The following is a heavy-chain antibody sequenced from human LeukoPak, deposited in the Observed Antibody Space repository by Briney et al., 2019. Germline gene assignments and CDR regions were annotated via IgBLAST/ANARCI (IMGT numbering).Heavy chain of an antibody. Sequence: GASVKVSCKASGYTFTSYDINWVRQATGQGLEWMGWINTNTGNPTYAQGFTGRFVFSLDTSVSTAYLQISSLKAEDTAVYYCAREGTAAAGSRAFDIWGQGTMVTVSS. D-gene: IGHD6-13*01. CDR2: INTNTGNP. CDR1: GYTFTSYD. CDR3: AREGTAAAGSRAFDI. J-gene: IGHJ3*02. V-gene: IGHV7-4-1*02.